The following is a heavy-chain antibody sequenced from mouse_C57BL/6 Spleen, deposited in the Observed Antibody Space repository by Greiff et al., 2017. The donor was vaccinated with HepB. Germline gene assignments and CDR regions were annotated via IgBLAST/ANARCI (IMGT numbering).Heavy chain of an antibody. CDR2: IYPYNGVS. CDR1: GYSFTGYY. CDR3: ARPYYDYDDYAMDY. J-gene: IGHJ4*01. V-gene: IGHV1-31*01. Sequence: VQLQQSGPELVKPGASVKISCKASGYSFTGYYMHWVKQSHGNILDWIGYIYPYNGVSSYNQKFKGKATLTVDKSSSTAYMELRSLTSEDSAVHYCARPYYDYDDYAMDYWGQGTSVTVSS. D-gene: IGHD2-4*01.